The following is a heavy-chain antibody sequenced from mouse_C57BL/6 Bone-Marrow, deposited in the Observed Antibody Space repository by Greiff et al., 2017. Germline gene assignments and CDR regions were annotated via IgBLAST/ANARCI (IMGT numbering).Heavy chain of an antibody. CDR2: ILPGSGST. CDR1: GYTFTGYW. J-gene: IGHJ4*01. CDR3: ARWGYAMDY. V-gene: IGHV1-9*01. Sequence: QVQLQQSGAELMKPGASVKLSCKATGYTFTGYWIEWVKQRPGHGLEWIGEILPGSGSTNYNEKFKGKATITADTSSNTAYMQLSSQTTEDSAIYYCARWGYAMDYWGQGTSVTVSA.